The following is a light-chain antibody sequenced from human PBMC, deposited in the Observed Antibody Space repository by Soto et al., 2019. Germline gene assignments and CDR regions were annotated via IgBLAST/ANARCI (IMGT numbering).Light chain of an antibody. J-gene: IGLJ3*02. Sequence: QSVLTQPPSVSAAPGQKVTISCSGSSSNIGNNYVSWYQQLPGTAPKLLIYDNNKRPSGIPDRFSGSKSGTSATLRITGLHTGDESDYYCATWDSSLSAGVFGGGTKLTVL. CDR1: SSNIGNNY. V-gene: IGLV1-51*01. CDR2: DNN. CDR3: ATWDSSLSAGV.